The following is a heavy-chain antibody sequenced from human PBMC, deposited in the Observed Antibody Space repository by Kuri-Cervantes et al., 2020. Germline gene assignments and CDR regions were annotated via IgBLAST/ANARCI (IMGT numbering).Heavy chain of an antibody. J-gene: IGHJ4*02. CDR3: ARSDFWSGYRFDY. CDR1: GGSISSGGSC. CDR2: IHHSGNS. V-gene: IGHV4-30-2*06. Sequence: SETLSLTCAVSGGSISSGGSCWTWIRQSPGKGLEWIGYIHHSGNSYYSPSLKSRVTISVDGSKNQFSLKLSSATAADTAVYYCARSDFWSGYRFDYWGQGTLVTVSS. D-gene: IGHD3-3*01.